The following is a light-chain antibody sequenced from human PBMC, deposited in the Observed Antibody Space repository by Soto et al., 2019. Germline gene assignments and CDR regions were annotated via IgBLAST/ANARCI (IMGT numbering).Light chain of an antibody. Sequence: EIVLTQSPGTLSLSPGERATLSCRASQSISGNSLAWYQQKLGQPPRLLIYSASNRATDVPDRFSGSGFATDFTLAISRLEPEDFAVYYCRQYGNSPPTFGPGTKVDV. V-gene: IGKV3-20*01. CDR3: RQYGNSPPT. J-gene: IGKJ3*01. CDR1: QSISGNS. CDR2: SAS.